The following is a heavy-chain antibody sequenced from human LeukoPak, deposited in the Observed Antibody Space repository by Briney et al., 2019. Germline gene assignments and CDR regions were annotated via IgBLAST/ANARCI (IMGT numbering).Heavy chain of an antibody. CDR3: ATIGGYCSSTSCYTY. V-gene: IGHV1-18*01. J-gene: IGHJ4*02. CDR2: ISAYNGNT. CDR1: GYTFTSYG. Sequence: ASVKVSCKASGYTFTSYGISWVRQAPGQGLEWMGWISAYNGNTNYAQKLQGRVTMTTDTSTSTAYMELRSPRSEDTAVYYCATIGGYCSSTSCYTYWGQGTLVTVSS. D-gene: IGHD2-2*02.